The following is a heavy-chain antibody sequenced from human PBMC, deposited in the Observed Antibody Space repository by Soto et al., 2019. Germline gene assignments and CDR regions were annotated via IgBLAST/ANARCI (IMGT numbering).Heavy chain of an antibody. CDR3: AREGIAAALDY. J-gene: IGHJ4*02. D-gene: IGHD6-13*01. V-gene: IGHV3-21*01. Sequence: EVQLVESGGGLVKPGGSLRLSCAASGFTFSSYSMNWVRQAPGKGLEWVSSISSSSSYIYYADSVKGRFTISRDNAKNSLDRQGNSRRAEDTAVYYGAREGIAAALDYWGQGTLVTVSS. CDR1: GFTFSSYS. CDR2: ISSSSSYI.